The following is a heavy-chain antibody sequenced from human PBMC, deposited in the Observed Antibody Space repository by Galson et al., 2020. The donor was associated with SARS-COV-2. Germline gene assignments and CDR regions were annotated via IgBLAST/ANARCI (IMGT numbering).Heavy chain of an antibody. V-gene: IGHV1-2*02. CDR2: INPNSGGT. D-gene: IGHD3-16*02. Sequence: ASVKVSCMASGYTFTGYYMHWVRQAPGQGLEWMGWINPNSGGTNYAQKFQGRVTMTRDTSISTAYMELSRLRSDDTAVYYFAGDSEYDYVWGSYRPVEFDYWGQGTLVTVSS. CDR3: AGDSEYDYVWGSYRPVEFDY. CDR1: GYTFTGYY. J-gene: IGHJ4*02.